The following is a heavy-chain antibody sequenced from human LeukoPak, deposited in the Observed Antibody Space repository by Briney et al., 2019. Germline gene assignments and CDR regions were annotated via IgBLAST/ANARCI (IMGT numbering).Heavy chain of an antibody. CDR1: GFTFSSYS. CDR2: ISSSSSYI. D-gene: IGHD6-13*01. Sequence: GGSLRLSCAASGFTFSSYSMNWVRQAPGKGLEWVSSISSSSSYIYYADSVKGRFTISRDNAKNSPYLQMNSLRAEDTAVYYCARVLSSSWYVYFDYWGQGTLVTVSS. CDR3: ARVLSSSWYVYFDY. V-gene: IGHV3-21*01. J-gene: IGHJ4*02.